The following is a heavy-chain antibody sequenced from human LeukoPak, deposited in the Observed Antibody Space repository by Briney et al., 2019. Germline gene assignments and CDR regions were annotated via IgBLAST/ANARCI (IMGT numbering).Heavy chain of an antibody. CDR1: GFTFSSYE. Sequence: GGSLRLSCAASGFTFSSYEMNWVRQAPGKGLEWVSYISSSGSTIYYADSVKGRFTISRDNAKNPLYLQMNSLRAEDTAVYYCAREYYDYYGSGSKDYWGQGTLVTVSS. D-gene: IGHD3-10*01. J-gene: IGHJ4*02. CDR3: AREYYDYYGSGSKDY. CDR2: ISSSGSTI. V-gene: IGHV3-48*03.